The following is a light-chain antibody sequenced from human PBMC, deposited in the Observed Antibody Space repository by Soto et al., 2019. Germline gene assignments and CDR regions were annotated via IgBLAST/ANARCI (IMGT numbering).Light chain of an antibody. CDR2: ENN. CDR1: SSNIVAGYE. Sequence: QSVLTQPPSVSEAPGQRVTISCTGSSSNIVAGYEAHWYQQVPGTAPKLLIYENNNRPSGVPDRFSGSKSGTSASLAITGLQAEDEAEYYCQSYDSSLSGDVFGTGTKLTVL. J-gene: IGLJ1*01. CDR3: QSYDSSLSGDV. V-gene: IGLV1-40*01.